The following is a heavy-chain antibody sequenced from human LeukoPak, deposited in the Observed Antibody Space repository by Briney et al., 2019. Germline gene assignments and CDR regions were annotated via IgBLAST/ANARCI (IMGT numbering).Heavy chain of an antibody. CDR3: AKGGRGYSGYDQRIDAFDI. D-gene: IGHD5-12*01. CDR2: IYSGGST. J-gene: IGHJ3*02. CDR1: GFTVSSNY. Sequence: PGGSLRLSCAASGFTVSSNYMSWVRQAPGKGLEWVSVIYSGGSTYYADCVKGRFTISRDNSKNTLYLQMNSLRAEDTAVYYCAKGGRGYSGYDQRIDAFDIWGQGTMVTVSS. V-gene: IGHV3-53*01.